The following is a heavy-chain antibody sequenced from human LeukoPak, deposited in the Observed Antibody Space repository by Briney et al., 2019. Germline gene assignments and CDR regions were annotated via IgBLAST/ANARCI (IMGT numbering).Heavy chain of an antibody. CDR1: GFTFSSYW. J-gene: IGHJ4*02. CDR3: ARVSMLVYFDY. D-gene: IGHD6-13*01. CDR2: INQHGSER. V-gene: IGHV3-7*02. Sequence: GGSLRLSCSASGFTFSSYWMTWVRQAPGRGLEWVAHINQHGSERYYVDSVRGRSTISRDNPKTSLYLQMNSLRAEDTAVYYCARVSMLVYFDYWGQGTLVTVSS.